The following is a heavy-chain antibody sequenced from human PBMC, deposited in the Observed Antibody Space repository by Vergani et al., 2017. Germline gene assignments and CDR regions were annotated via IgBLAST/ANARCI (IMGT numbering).Heavy chain of an antibody. D-gene: IGHD6-6*01. Sequence: QVQLPESGPGLVRPSETLSLTCTVSGGSVSSGSYYWSWIRQPPGKGLEWIGYIYYSGSTNYNPSLKSRVTMSVDTSKNQFSLKLSSVTAADTAVYYCARVSQLGQPYSYYGMDVWGLGTTVTVSS. CDR1: GGSVSSGSYY. V-gene: IGHV4-61*01. CDR2: IYYSGST. CDR3: ARVSQLGQPYSYYGMDV. J-gene: IGHJ6*02.